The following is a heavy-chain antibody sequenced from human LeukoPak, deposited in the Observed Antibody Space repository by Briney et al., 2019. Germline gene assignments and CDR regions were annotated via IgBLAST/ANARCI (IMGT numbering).Heavy chain of an antibody. CDR3: AKRYYDFPLDY. CDR2: ISANGGET. V-gene: IGHV3-23*01. D-gene: IGHD3-3*01. CDR1: GFTFSIYA. J-gene: IGHJ4*02. Sequence: PGGSLRLSCAASGFTFSIYAMNWVRQAPGKGLEWVSSISANGGETHYADSVKGRFTISRDNSKNTQYLQINNPRVEDTAVYYCAKRYYDFPLDYWGQGTLVTVSS.